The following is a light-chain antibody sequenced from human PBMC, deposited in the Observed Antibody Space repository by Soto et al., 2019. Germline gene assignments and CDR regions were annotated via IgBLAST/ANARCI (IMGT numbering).Light chain of an antibody. CDR3: QQRSNWPWT. J-gene: IGKJ1*01. CDR1: QSVIRS. CDR2: DVS. V-gene: IGKV3-11*01. Sequence: IVLTQSPATLSFSPGERATLSCRASQSVIRSLNWYQQKPGQAPRLLMYDVSNRATGIPARFSGSGYGTDFTLTISSLEPEDFAVYYCQQRSNWPWTFGQGTKVDIK.